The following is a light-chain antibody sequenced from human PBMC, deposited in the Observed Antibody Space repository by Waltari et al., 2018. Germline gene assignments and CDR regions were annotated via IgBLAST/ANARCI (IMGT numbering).Light chain of an antibody. J-gene: IGKJ4*01. V-gene: IGKV3-15*01. CDR3: QQYNHWPPLT. CDR2: AAS. Sequence: EIVMTQSPATLSVSPGERITLSCKASQSIDNNLAWYQQKPGQAPRLLIYAASTRATDVPARFRGSGSGTEFTLTISSLQSEDCGVFYCQQYNHWPPLTFGGGTKVEIK. CDR1: QSIDNN.